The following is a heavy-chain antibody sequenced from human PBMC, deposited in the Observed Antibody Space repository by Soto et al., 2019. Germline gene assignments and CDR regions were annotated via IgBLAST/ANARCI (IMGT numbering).Heavy chain of an antibody. J-gene: IGHJ3*02. CDR1: GCTFSSYA. D-gene: IGHD5-18*01. CDR3: ARGGVDTAMFMAFDI. Sequence: SVKVSCKSSGCTFSSYAISWVRQAPGQGLEWMGRIIPIFGTANYAQKFQGRVTITADESTSTAYMELSSLRSEDTAVYYCARGGVDTAMFMAFDIWGQGTMVTVSS. CDR2: IIPIFGTA. V-gene: IGHV1-69*13.